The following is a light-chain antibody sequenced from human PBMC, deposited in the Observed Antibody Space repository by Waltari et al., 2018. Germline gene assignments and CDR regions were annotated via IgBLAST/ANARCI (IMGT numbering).Light chain of an antibody. CDR2: EGS. Sequence: QSALTQPASVSGSPGQSITIPCTGTSSDVGSYNLVSWYQQHPGKAPNLMIYEGSKRPSGVSNRFSGSKSGNTASLTISGLQAEDEADYYCCSYAGSSTYWVFGGGTKLTVL. J-gene: IGLJ3*02. CDR1: SSDVGSYNL. V-gene: IGLV2-23*01. CDR3: CSYAGSSTYWV.